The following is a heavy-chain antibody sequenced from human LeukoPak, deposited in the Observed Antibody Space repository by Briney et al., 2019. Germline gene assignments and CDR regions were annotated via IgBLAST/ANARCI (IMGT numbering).Heavy chain of an antibody. CDR1: GDSITSGDSY. CDR2: IYTSGST. V-gene: IGHV4-61*02. CDR3: AREYAH. Sequence: SQTLSLTXSVSGDSITSGDSYWTWIRQPAGKGLEWIGLIYTSGSTKYNPSLKRRITISLDTSKNQFSLQLNSVTAADTAVYYCAREYAHWGQGTLVTVSS. J-gene: IGHJ4*02. D-gene: IGHD2-8*01.